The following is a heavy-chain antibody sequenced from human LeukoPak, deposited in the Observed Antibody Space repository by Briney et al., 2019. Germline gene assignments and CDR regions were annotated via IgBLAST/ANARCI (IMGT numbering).Heavy chain of an antibody. CDR2: INQGGSEK. CDR3: ARENSGGSAFDY. J-gene: IGHJ4*02. V-gene: IGHV3-7*01. Sequence: PGGSLRLSCEASEFTFSIYWMSWVRQAPGKGLEWVANINQGGSEKYYVDSVKGRFTISRDNAKNSLYLQMNNLRADDTAVYYCARENSGGSAFDYWGQGTLVTASS. D-gene: IGHD3-16*01. CDR1: EFTFSIYW.